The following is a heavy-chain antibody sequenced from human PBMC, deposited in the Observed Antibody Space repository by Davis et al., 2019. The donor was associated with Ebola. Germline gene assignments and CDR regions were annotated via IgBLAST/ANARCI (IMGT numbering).Heavy chain of an antibody. CDR1: GFTFSSYA. CDR3: AKGERVYCSGGSCYSRGYNWFDP. J-gene: IGHJ5*02. Sequence: GGSLRLSCAASGFTFSSYAMHWVRQAPGKGLEWVAVISYDGSNKYYADSVKGRFTISRDNSKNTLYLQMNSLRAEDTAVYYCAKGERVYCSGGSCYSRGYNWFDPWGQGTLVTVSS. CDR2: ISYDGSNK. V-gene: IGHV3-30-3*01. D-gene: IGHD2-15*01.